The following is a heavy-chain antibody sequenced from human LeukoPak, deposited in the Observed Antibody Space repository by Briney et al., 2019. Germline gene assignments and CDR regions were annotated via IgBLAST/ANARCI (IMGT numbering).Heavy chain of an antibody. CDR1: GGSISSKSYH. CDR2: IYYSGTT. V-gene: IGHV4-61*05. J-gene: IGHJ3*02. CDR3: ARLRAAFDI. Sequence: PSETLSLTCTVSGGSISSKSYHWGWIRQPPGKGLEWIGYIYYSGTTNYNPSLKSRVTISVDTSKNQFSLKLSSVTAADTAVYYCARLRAAFDIWGQGTMVTVSS.